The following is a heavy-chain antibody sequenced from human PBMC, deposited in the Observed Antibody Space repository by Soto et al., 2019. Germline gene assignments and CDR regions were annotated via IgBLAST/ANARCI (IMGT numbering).Heavy chain of an antibody. CDR3: AREPNYFDY. V-gene: IGHV1-18*01. J-gene: IGHJ4*02. Sequence: QVQLVQSGAEVKKPGASVKVSCKASGYTFTSYGISWVRQAPGQGLEWMGWISAYNGNTKHAQKLQGTVTMTTDTSPGTVYMELVSLRSDDTAVYYCAREPNYFDYWGQGTLVTVSS. CDR1: GYTFTSYG. CDR2: ISAYNGNT.